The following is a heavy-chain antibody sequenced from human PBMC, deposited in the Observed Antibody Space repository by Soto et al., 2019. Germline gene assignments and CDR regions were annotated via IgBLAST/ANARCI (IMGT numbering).Heavy chain of an antibody. CDR1: GYTFTSYG. V-gene: IGHV1-18*01. Sequence: QVQLVQSGAEVKKPGASVKVSCKASGYTFTSYGISWVRQAPGQGLEWMGWISAYNGNTNYAQKLQGRVTMTTDTSTSTAYKELRSLRSDDKAVYYCAIVLRSMVATGPELYWFDPWGQGSLVTVSS. D-gene: IGHD5-12*01. CDR2: ISAYNGNT. CDR3: AIVLRSMVATGPELYWFDP. J-gene: IGHJ5*02.